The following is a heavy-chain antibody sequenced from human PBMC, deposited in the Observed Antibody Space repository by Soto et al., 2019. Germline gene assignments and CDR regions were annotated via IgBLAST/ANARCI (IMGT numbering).Heavy chain of an antibody. CDR1: GGSISSYY. D-gene: IGHD3-22*01. J-gene: IGHJ4*02. CDR2: IYYSGST. V-gene: IGHV4-59*01. Sequence: SETLSLTXTVSGGSISSYYWSWIRQPPGKGLEWIGYIYYSGSTNHNPSLKSRVTISLDTSKNQFSLKLSSVTAADTAVYYCATLDSNGYYSFDYWGQGTLVTVSS. CDR3: ATLDSNGYYSFDY.